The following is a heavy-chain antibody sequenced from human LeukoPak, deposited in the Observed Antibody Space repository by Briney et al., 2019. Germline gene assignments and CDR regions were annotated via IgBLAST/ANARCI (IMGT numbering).Heavy chain of an antibody. D-gene: IGHD2-2*01. CDR3: ARAPMGTAALY. J-gene: IGHJ4*02. CDR2: MSPVSGIG. Sequence: ASVKVSCKASGYIFNNFDINWVRQAPGQGLEWMGWMSPVSGIGGSAQRFQGRVTLTRDTSISTAYMVVSNLRSDDTAFYYCARAPMGTAALYWGQGTLVTVSS. CDR1: GYIFNNFD. V-gene: IGHV1-8*01.